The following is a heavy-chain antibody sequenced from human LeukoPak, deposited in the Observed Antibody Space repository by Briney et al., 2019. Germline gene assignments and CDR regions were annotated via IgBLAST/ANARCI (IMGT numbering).Heavy chain of an antibody. D-gene: IGHD1-26*01. CDR1: GYTFTSYG. J-gene: IGHJ4*02. CDR2: INPNSGGT. V-gene: IGHV1-2*02. Sequence: GASVKVSCKASGYTFTSYGISWVRQAPGQGLEWMGWINPNSGGTNYAQKFQGRVTMTRDTSISTAYMELSRLRSDDTAVYYCARGGWIVGAGLDYWGQGTLVTVSS. CDR3: ARGGWIVGAGLDY.